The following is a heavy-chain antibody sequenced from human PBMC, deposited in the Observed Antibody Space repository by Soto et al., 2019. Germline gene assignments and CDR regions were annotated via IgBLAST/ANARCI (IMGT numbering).Heavy chain of an antibody. CDR3: ARGGTPIAL. J-gene: IGHJ5*02. V-gene: IGHV1-18*01. CDR1: GYTLTSYG. CDR2: NLTHNGNT. Sequence: HVQLVQSGAEVKKPGASVKVSCKASGYTLTSYGISWVRQDPGQGLEWLGWNLTHNGNTNYAQKLQGRVTMTTDTSTSTAYMKLRSLRADDTAVYYCARGGTPIALWGQGTLVTVSS. D-gene: IGHD1-1*01.